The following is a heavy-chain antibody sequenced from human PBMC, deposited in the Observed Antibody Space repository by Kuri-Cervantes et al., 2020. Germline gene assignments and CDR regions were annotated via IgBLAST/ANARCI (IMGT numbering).Heavy chain of an antibody. CDR1: GGSFSGYY. CDR2: INHSGST. CDR3: ARCGLGVGVWGTRGFDY. D-gene: IGHD3-16*01. V-gene: IGHV4-34*01. Sequence: SETLSLTCAVYGGSFSGYYWSWIRQPPGKGLEWIGEINHSGSTNYNPSLKSRVTISVDTSKNQFSLKLSSVTAADTAVYYCARCGLGVGVWGTRGFDYWGQGTLVTVSS. J-gene: IGHJ4*02.